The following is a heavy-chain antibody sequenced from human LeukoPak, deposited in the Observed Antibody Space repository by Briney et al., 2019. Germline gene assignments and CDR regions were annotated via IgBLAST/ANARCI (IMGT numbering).Heavy chain of an antibody. D-gene: IGHD6-13*01. CDR2: MKYDGSEK. Sequence: GGSLRLSCAASGFTFSSYWMSWVRQPPGKGLEGVANMKYDGSEKYYVDSVKGRFTISRDNPKNSLYLQMNSLRAEDTAVYYCARYIEAAGLFLDYWGQGTLVTVSS. V-gene: IGHV3-7*01. J-gene: IGHJ4*02. CDR1: GFTFSSYW. CDR3: ARYIEAAGLFLDY.